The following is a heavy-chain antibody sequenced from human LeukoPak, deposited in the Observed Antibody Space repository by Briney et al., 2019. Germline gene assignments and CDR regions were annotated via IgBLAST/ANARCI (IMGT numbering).Heavy chain of an antibody. J-gene: IGHJ4*02. CDR3: AREFRVVTPTQGDDY. V-gene: IGHV1-8*01. CDR2: MDPNSGNT. Sequence: ASVKVFCNASGYSFTTYDINWVRQATGQGLEWMGWMDPNSGNTGYAQKFQSRVTMTRNPSISTAYMELSSLRSEDTAVYYCAREFRVVTPTQGDDYWGQGTLLTVSS. CDR1: GYSFTTYD. D-gene: IGHD2-15*01.